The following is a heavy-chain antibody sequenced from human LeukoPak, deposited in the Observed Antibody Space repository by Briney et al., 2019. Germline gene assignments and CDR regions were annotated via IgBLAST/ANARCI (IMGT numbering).Heavy chain of an antibody. V-gene: IGHV1-2*02. CDR3: GRATYTSIWFHDAFDI. Sequence: ASVRVPCKASGFTFTTYFMHWVRQAPGQGLEWMGWIYPYSGATNSAQKFQGRVTMTRDTSISTAYMELSMLTSDDTAVYYCGRATYTSIWFHDAFDIWGQGTMVTVSS. CDR2: IYPYSGAT. D-gene: IGHD6-13*01. J-gene: IGHJ3*02. CDR1: GFTFTTYF.